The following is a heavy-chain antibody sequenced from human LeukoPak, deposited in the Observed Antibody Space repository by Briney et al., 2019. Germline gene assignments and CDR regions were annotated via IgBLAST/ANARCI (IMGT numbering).Heavy chain of an antibody. CDR3: ARGRGWYFDL. J-gene: IGHJ2*01. D-gene: IGHD3-10*01. V-gene: IGHV3-74*01. CDR2: INSDGRII. Sequence: GGSLRLSCAASGFTFSSYAMSWVRQAPGKGLVWVSHINSDGRIINYADSVKGRFTISRDNAKNTLYLRMNSLRVEDTAVYYCARGRGWYFDLWGRGTLVTVSS. CDR1: GFTFSSYA.